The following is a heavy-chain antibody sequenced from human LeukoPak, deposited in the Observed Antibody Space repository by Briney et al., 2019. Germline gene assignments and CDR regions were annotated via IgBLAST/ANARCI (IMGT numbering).Heavy chain of an antibody. J-gene: IGHJ5*02. Sequence: ASVKVSCKASGGTFSSYAISWVRQAPGQGLEWMGGIIPIFGTANYAQKFQGRVTITTDESTSTAYMELSSPRSEDTAVYYCAATGYCSSTSCYKAPYNWFDPWGQGTLVTVSS. CDR1: GGTFSSYA. V-gene: IGHV1-69*05. CDR2: IIPIFGTA. CDR3: AATGYCSSTSCYKAPYNWFDP. D-gene: IGHD2-2*02.